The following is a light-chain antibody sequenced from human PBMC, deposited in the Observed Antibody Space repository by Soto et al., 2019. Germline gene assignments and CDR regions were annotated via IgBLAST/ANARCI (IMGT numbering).Light chain of an antibody. CDR2: AAS. CDR3: QQYNNWPPIT. V-gene: IGKV3-20*01. J-gene: IGKJ5*01. CDR1: QSVSSSH. Sequence: EIVLTQSPGTLSLSPGERATLSCRASQSVSSSHLAWYQHKPGQAPRLLIYAASSRATGSPDRFSGGRSGTDFTLTISSLQSEDFAVYYCQQYNNWPPITFGQGTRLEI.